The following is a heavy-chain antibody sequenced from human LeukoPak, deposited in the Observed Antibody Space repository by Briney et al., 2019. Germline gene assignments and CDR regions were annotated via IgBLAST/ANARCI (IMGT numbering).Heavy chain of an antibody. Sequence: PGGSLRLSCAASGFTFSSYSMNWVRQAPGKGLEWVSSISSSSSYIYYADSVKGRFTISRDNAKNSLYLQMNSLRVEDTAVYYCARSVVPAAIDYYYYYYGMDVWGQGTTVTVSS. D-gene: IGHD2-2*02. V-gene: IGHV3-21*01. CDR1: GFTFSSYS. J-gene: IGHJ6*02. CDR3: ARSVVPAAIDYYYYYYGMDV. CDR2: ISSSSSYI.